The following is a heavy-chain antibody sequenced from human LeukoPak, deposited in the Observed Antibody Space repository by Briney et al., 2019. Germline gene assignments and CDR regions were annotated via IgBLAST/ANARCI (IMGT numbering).Heavy chain of an antibody. CDR2: IKTDGSGT. D-gene: IGHD3-10*01. V-gene: IGHV3-74*01. J-gene: IGHJ4*02. Sequence: GGSLRLSCSAAGVSFISYWVHWVRHVPGKGLVWVSRIKTDGSGTNYAGTVTGPFTISRDNVKSTLFLQMCSLRVEDTAVYYCGRDLVYGSGSLDNWGQGTLVTVSS. CDR1: GVSFISYW. CDR3: GRDLVYGSGSLDN.